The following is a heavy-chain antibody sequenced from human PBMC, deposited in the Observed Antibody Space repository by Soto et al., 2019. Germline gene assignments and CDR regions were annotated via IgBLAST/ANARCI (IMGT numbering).Heavy chain of an antibody. V-gene: IGHV1-46*01. CDR1: GDTFTDYY. CDR3: ARGGHVVVVTAALDY. CDR2: VNPSGGHT. Sequence: QVQLMQSGAEVKKPGASVKVSCKASGDTFTDYYIHWVRQAPGQGLEWMGTVNPSGGHTTYAQHFLGRVTRTGDTSNSTLYMELTSLTSDDTARYYCARGGHVVVVTAALDYWGQGTLVTVSS. D-gene: IGHD2-21*02. J-gene: IGHJ4*02.